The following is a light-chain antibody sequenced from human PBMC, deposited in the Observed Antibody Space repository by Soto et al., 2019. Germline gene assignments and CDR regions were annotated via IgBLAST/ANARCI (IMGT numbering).Light chain of an antibody. CDR1: QSISTS. CDR2: KAS. CDR3: QQHGGYSWT. Sequence: DMQMTQSPSTLSASIGDRVIITCRASQSISTSLAWYQQKPGKPPNLLIYKASTLKSGVPSRFSGSGSGTDFTLTISSLQPDDLATYYCQQHGGYSWTFGQGTKVEI. V-gene: IGKV1-5*03. J-gene: IGKJ1*01.